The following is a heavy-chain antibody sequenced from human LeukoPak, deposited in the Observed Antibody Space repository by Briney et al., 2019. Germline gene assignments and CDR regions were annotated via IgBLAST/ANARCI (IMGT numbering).Heavy chain of an antibody. V-gene: IGHV5-51*01. CDR3: ASTGNWNYNYYYYMDV. Sequence: GESLQISCKGSGYSFTSYWIGWVRQMPGKGLEWMGIIYPGDSDTRYSPSFQGQVTISADKSISTAYLQWSSLKASDTAMYYCASTGNWNYNYYYYMDVWGKGTTVTVSS. J-gene: IGHJ6*03. CDR2: IYPGDSDT. D-gene: IGHD1-20*01. CDR1: GYSFTSYW.